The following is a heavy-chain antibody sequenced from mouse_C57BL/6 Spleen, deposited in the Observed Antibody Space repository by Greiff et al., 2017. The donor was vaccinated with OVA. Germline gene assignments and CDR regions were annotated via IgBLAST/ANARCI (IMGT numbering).Heavy chain of an antibody. CDR1: GFSLTRYG. Sequence: QVQLKESGPGLVQPSQSLSITCPVSGFSLTRYGVHWVRQSPGKGLEWLGVLWSGGSTDYNAAFISRLSISKDNSKSQVFFKMNSLQADDTAIYYCARYYDYDERYFDVWGTGTTVTVSS. D-gene: IGHD2-4*01. V-gene: IGHV2-2*01. J-gene: IGHJ1*03. CDR3: ARYYDYDERYFDV. CDR2: LWSGGST.